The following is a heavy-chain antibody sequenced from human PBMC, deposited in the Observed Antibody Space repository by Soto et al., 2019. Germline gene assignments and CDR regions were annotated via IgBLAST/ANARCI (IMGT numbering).Heavy chain of an antibody. D-gene: IGHD3-10*01. V-gene: IGHV3-23*01. CDR3: AKDSMELLFFDY. Sequence: EVQLLESGGGLVQPGGSLRLSCAASGFTFSSYAMSWVRQAPGKGLEWVSAISGSGGSTYYTDSVKGRFTISRDNSKNTLYLQMNSLRAEDTAVYYCAKDSMELLFFDYWGQGTLVTVSS. J-gene: IGHJ4*02. CDR1: GFTFSSYA. CDR2: ISGSGGST.